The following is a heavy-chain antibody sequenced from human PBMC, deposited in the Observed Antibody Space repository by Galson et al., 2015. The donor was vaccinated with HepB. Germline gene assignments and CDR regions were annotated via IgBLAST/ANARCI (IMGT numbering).Heavy chain of an antibody. V-gene: IGHV1-8*01. J-gene: IGHJ4*02. CDR1: GYTFSSYD. CDR2: MNPNSGNT. Sequence: SVKVCCKASGYTFSSYDIAWVRQATGQGLEWMGWMNPNSGNTGYAQDLEGRVILTRDTSINTFYMELSSLRSEDTAVYYCARATRGQLVSGYWGQGTLVTVSS. D-gene: IGHD6-13*01. CDR3: ARATRGQLVSGY.